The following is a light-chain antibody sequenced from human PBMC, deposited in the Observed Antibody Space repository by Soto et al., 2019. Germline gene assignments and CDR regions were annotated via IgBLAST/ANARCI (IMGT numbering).Light chain of an antibody. Sequence: QSALTQPHSVSGAPGQRITISCTGSSSNIGAGYDVHWYRQPPGTAPKLLTFAATKRPSGVPDRFSGSKSGTSASLAITGIVAEDEADYYCQCYDSSLSGLEGFGTGTKGTVL. CDR1: SSNIGAGYD. CDR3: QCYDSSLSGLEG. V-gene: IGLV1-40*01. CDR2: AAT. J-gene: IGLJ1*01.